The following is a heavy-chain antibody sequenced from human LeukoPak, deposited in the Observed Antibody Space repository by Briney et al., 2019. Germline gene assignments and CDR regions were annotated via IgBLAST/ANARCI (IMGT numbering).Heavy chain of an antibody. D-gene: IGHD3-10*01. CDR1: GGSISSGGFY. J-gene: IGHJ4*02. CDR3: ARTGMVRGVPY. V-gene: IGHV4-61*02. CDR2: IYPTGNT. Sequence: PSQTLSLTCTVSGGSISSGGFYWSWLRQPAGKGLEWIGRIYPTGNTDYNPSLRNRVTISVDMSENQFSLKVSSVTATDTAVYYCARTGMVRGVPYWGQGTLVTVSS.